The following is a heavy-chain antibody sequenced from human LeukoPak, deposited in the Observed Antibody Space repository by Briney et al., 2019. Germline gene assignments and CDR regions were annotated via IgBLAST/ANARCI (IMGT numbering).Heavy chain of an antibody. CDR1: GFTFSNYS. J-gene: IGHJ4*02. CDR3: VKDNPLDY. V-gene: IGHV3-30*02. Sequence: GGSLRLSCGASGFTFSNYSMLWVRQAPGNGLDWLAFIRYDGNNKLYAHSVKGRFTISRDNSKNTLYLHINSLRAEDTAVYYCVKDNPLDYWGQGTLVIVYS. CDR2: IRYDGNNK.